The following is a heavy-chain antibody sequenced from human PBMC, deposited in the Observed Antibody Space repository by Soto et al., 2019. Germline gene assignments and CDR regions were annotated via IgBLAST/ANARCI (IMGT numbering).Heavy chain of an antibody. D-gene: IGHD6-19*01. V-gene: IGHV3-7*01. CDR1: GFTFSTYW. CDR3: ARVFPGSGWPYNYYGMDV. J-gene: IGHJ6*02. CDR2: IKEDGSEK. Sequence: PGGSLRLSCAASGFTFSTYWMSWVRQAPGKGLEWVANIKEDGSEKYYVDSVKDRFTISRDNAKNSLYLQMNSLRVEDAAVYYCARVFPGSGWPYNYYGMDVWGQGTTVTVSS.